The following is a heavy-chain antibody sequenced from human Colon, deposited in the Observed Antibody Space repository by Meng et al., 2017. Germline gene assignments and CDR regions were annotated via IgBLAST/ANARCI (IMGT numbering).Heavy chain of an antibody. CDR3: ARDHMGSLDY. J-gene: IGHJ4*02. CDR1: GGSVSSAGYQ. Sequence: QVKLQGAGPGLWRPWRSLGRTSAFSGGSVSSAGYQWSWIRQPPGKGLEWIGYASTNYNPSLKSRVTISVDTSKNQFSRRLTSVTAADTAVYYCARDHMGSLDYWGQGILVTVSS. V-gene: IGHV4-61*08. D-gene: IGHD1-26*01. CDR2: AST.